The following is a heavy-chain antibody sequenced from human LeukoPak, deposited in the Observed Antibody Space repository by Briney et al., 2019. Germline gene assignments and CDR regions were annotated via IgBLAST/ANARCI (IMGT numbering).Heavy chain of an antibody. CDR1: GFTFTGYY. CDR2: INPNSGGT. D-gene: IGHD2-8*02. CDR3: ARLVTDAFDI. J-gene: IGHJ3*02. V-gene: IGHV1-2*02. Sequence: ASVKVSCKASGFTFTGYYMHWVRQAPGQGLEWMGWINPNSGGTNYAQKFQGRVTMTRDTSISTAHMELSRLRSDDTAVYYCARLVTDAFDIWGQGTMVTVSS.